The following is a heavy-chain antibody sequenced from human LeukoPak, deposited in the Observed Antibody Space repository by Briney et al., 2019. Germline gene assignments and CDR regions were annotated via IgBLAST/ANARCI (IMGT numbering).Heavy chain of an antibody. D-gene: IGHD1-26*01. Sequence: SETLSLTCTVSGGSISSYYWSWIRQPPGKGLEWVGYIYFSGGTVYNPSLKSRVTISVDTSKNQFSLKLSSVTAADTAVYYCARHVMGSSFDYWGQGTLVTVSS. J-gene: IGHJ4*02. CDR2: IYFSGGT. CDR3: ARHVMGSSFDY. V-gene: IGHV4-59*08. CDR1: GGSISSYY.